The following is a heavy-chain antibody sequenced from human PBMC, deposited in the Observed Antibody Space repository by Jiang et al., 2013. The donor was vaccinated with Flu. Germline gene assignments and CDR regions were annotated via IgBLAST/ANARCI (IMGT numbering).Heavy chain of an antibody. D-gene: IGHD3-16*01. J-gene: IGHJ4*02. CDR1: GYTFINYG. V-gene: IGHV1-18*01. Sequence: SGAEVKKPGASVKVSCKTFGYTFINYGISWVRRAPGQGLEWMGWISGYDGHTNYGQNFQGRVTLSTDTSTSTAYMDLRSLRSDDTAIYYCARDKGGYDFWGQGTLVTVSS. CDR2: ISGYDGHT. CDR3: ARDKGGYDF.